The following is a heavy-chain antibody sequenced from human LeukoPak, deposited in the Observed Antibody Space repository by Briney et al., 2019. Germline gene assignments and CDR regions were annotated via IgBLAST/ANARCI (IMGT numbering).Heavy chain of an antibody. J-gene: IGHJ6*04. D-gene: IGHD3-10*01. V-gene: IGHV1-2*04. CDR1: GYTFTGYY. CDR2: INPNSGGT. Sequence: ASVKVSCKASGYTFTGYYMHWVRQAPGQGLEWMAWINPNSGGTNYAQKFQGWVTMTRDTSISTAYMELSRLRSDDTAVYYCAREGYRITMVRGVIRSLGMDVWGKGTTVTVSS. CDR3: AREGYRITMVRGVIRSLGMDV.